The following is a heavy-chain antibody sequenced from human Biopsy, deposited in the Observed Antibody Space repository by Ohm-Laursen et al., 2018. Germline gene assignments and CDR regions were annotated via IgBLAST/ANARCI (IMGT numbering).Heavy chain of an antibody. D-gene: IGHD6-19*01. CDR2: ITHDGSKT. J-gene: IGHJ4*02. CDR3: TKERRGWYSER. CDR1: GFTFSDYA. Sequence: SLRLSCTASGFTFSDYAMHWIRQAPGKGLEWVAIITHDGSKTYYADSVEGRFTISRDQFKSTVYLQLNSLRTEDTAIYYCTKERRGWYSERWGQGTLVTVSS. V-gene: IGHV3-30*18.